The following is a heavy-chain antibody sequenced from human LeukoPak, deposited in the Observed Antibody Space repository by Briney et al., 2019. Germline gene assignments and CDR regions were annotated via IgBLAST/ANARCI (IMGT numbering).Heavy chain of an antibody. D-gene: IGHD1-1*01. J-gene: IGHJ3*02. CDR1: GYRFSISG. CDR3: ARVRDSDNWWGAFDI. CDR2: ISTVNGNS. V-gene: IGHV1-18*01. Sequence: ASVSVSCKASGYRFSISGITWVRQAPGQGPGWMGWISTVNGNSHYAQNFQGRVTLTTDTSTNTAHMELRSLRSDDTAIYYCARVRDSDNWWGAFDIWGQGTMVTVS.